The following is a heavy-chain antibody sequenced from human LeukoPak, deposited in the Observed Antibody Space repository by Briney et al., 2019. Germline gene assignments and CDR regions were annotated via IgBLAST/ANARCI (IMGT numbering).Heavy chain of an antibody. CDR2: IYSGGST. J-gene: IGHJ3*02. D-gene: IGHD3-22*01. Sequence: WGSLRLSCAASGFTFSSYEMNWVRQAPGKGRQGWSGIYSGGSTYYADSVKGRFTISRDNSKNTLYLQMNSLRAEDTAVYYCARVGFYYDSSGYQSHDAFDIWGQGTMVTVSS. V-gene: IGHV3-53*01. CDR3: ARVGFYYDSSGYQSHDAFDI. CDR1: GFTFSSYE.